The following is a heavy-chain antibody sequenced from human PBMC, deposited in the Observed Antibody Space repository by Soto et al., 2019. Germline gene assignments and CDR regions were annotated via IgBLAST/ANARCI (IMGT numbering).Heavy chain of an antibody. CDR1: GYTLTELS. D-gene: IGHD3-10*01. CDR3: ATGWITMVRGVMGPNWFDP. Sequence: ASVKVSCKVSGYTLTELSMHWVRQAPGTGLEWMGGFDPEDGETIYAQKFQGRVTMTEDTSTDTAYMELSSLRSEDTAVYYCATGWITMVRGVMGPNWFDPWGQGTLVTVS. CDR2: FDPEDGET. V-gene: IGHV1-24*01. J-gene: IGHJ5*02.